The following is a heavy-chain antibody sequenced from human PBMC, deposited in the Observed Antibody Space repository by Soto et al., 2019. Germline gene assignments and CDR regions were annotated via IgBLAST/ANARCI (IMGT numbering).Heavy chain of an antibody. CDR3: RRFEVGSTFSGYYYYGMDV. J-gene: IGHJ6*01. CDR2: IIPIFGTA. Sequence: QVQLVQSGAEVKKPGSSVKVSCKASGGTFSSYAISWVRQAPGQGLEWMGGIIPIFGTANYAQKFQGRVTSTGDDSRSTAYKERIRVRSEDTAVYYGRRFEVGSTFSGYYYYGMDVWGQGTTVTVSS. D-gene: IGHD1-7*01. CDR1: GGTFSSYA. V-gene: IGHV1-69*01.